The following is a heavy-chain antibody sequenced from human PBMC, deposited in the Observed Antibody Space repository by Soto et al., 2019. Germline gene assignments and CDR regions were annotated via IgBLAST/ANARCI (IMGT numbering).Heavy chain of an antibody. CDR3: ARYWGVAGPTALNNWFDP. D-gene: IGHD6-19*01. CDR2: INHSGST. J-gene: IGHJ5*02. CDR1: GGSFSGYY. Sequence: SETLSLTCAVYGGSFSGYYWSWIRQPPGKGLEWIGEINHSGSTNYNPSLKSRVTISVDTSKNQFSLKLSSVTAADTAVYYCARYWGVAGPTALNNWFDPWGQGTLVTVSS. V-gene: IGHV4-34*01.